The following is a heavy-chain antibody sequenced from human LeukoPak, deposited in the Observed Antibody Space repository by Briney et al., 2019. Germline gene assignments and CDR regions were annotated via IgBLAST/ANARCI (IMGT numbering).Heavy chain of an antibody. CDR2: LSGSGGNT. CDR1: GFTFSSYA. D-gene: IGHD2-2*01. CDR3: ARDGCSSTSCYGFDYYYMDV. V-gene: IGHV3-23*01. Sequence: PGGSLRLSCAASGFTFSSYAMSWVRQAPGKGLEWVSGLSGSGGNTIYADSVKGRFTISRDNSKNTMFLQMNSLRAEDTAVYYCARDGCSSTSCYGFDYYYMDVWAKGPRSPSP. J-gene: IGHJ6*03.